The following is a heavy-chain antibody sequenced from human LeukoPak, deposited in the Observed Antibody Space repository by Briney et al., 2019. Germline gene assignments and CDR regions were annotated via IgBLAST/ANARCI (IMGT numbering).Heavy chain of an antibody. J-gene: IGHJ3*02. D-gene: IGHD3-22*01. V-gene: IGHV3-53*01. CDR1: VFIHRIHY. CDR2: IHKWCRT. CDR3: ARETSWDSSGYYYDGAFDI. Sequence: GGTLSLSRAASVFIHRIHYMSGVRQPRARGLEWVSVIHKWCRTYHADSVKGRFTISRDNSKNTLYLQMNSLRAEDTAVYYCARETSWDSSGYYYDGAFDIWGQGTMVTVSS.